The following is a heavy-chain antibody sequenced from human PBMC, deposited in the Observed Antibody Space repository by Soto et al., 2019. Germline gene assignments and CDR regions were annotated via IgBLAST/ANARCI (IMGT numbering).Heavy chain of an antibody. J-gene: IGHJ6*02. Sequence: GGSLRLSCVASGFSFDTYGIHWVRQAPGKGLQWVALISYEGSNTYYADSVRGRFTISRDNSKNTLYLQMNTLRPEDTGVYYCARVTPGNNLYYFSGLDFWGQGTSVTVYS. CDR3: ARVTPGNNLYYFSGLDF. CDR2: ISYEGSNT. D-gene: IGHD1-1*01. CDR1: GFSFDTYG. V-gene: IGHV3-30-3*01.